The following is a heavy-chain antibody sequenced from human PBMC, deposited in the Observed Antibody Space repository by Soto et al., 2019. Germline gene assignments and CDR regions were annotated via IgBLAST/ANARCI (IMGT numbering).Heavy chain of an antibody. CDR2: IYYSGST. V-gene: IGHV4-59*01. CDR1: GGSISSYY. J-gene: IGHJ6*02. CDR3: ARVDCSSTSCYESHAHYYYYGMDV. Sequence: SETLSLTCTVSGGSISSYYWSWIRQPPGKGLEWIGYIYYSGSTNYNPSLKSRVTISVDTSKNQFSLKLSSVTAADTAVYYCARVDCSSTSCYESHAHYYYYGMDVWGQGTTVTVSS. D-gene: IGHD2-2*01.